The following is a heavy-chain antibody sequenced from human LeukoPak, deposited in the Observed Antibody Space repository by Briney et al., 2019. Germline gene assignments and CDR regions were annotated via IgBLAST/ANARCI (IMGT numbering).Heavy chain of an antibody. CDR1: AFTFSSYA. V-gene: IGHV3-23*01. D-gene: IGHD3-22*01. Sequence: PGGSLRLSCEASAFTFSSYAMSWVRQAPGKALEWVSSISGRGDSIYYADSVKGRFTISRDNSKNTLYLQMNSLRAEDTAVYYCAKDRPYYYDKSNLPYFDYWGQGTLVTVSS. CDR2: ISGRGDSI. J-gene: IGHJ4*02. CDR3: AKDRPYYYDKSNLPYFDY.